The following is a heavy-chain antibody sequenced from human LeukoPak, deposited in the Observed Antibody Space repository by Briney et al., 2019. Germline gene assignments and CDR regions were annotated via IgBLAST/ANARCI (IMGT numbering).Heavy chain of an antibody. D-gene: IGHD6-13*01. Sequence: GASVKVSCKASGYTFTGYYMHWVRQAPGQGLEWMGWINPNSGGTNYAQKFQGWVTMTRDTSISIAYMELSRLRSDDTAVYYCARERLGWQQLGRYRGKNWFDPWGQGTLVTVSS. CDR2: INPNSGGT. V-gene: IGHV1-2*04. CDR3: ARERLGWQQLGRYRGKNWFDP. CDR1: GYTFTGYY. J-gene: IGHJ5*02.